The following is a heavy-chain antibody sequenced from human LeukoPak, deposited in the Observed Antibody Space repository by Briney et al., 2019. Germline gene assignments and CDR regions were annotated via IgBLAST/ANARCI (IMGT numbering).Heavy chain of an antibody. CDR2: IYYSGST. D-gene: IGHD3-9*01. CDR3: ARTIYYYDILTGYYRGEYYFDY. CDR1: GGSISSYY. J-gene: IGHJ4*02. V-gene: IGHV4-59*12. Sequence: SETLSLTCTASGGSISSYYWSWIRQPPGKGLEWIGYIYYSGSTNYNPSLKSRVTISVDTSKNQFSLKLSSVTAADTAVYYCARTIYYYDILTGYYRGEYYFDYWGQGTLVTVSS.